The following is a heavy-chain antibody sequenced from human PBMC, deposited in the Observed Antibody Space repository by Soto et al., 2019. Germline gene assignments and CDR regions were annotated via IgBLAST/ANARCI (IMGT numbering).Heavy chain of an antibody. V-gene: IGHV4-30-4*01. CDR2: IYYIGST. CDR1: GRSISSGDYY. J-gene: IGHJ6*02. Sequence: QVQLQESGPGLVKPSQTLSLTCTVSGRSISSGDYYWSWIRQPPGKGLEWIGYIYYIGSTYYNPSLKSRVTISVDTSKTQCSLKLSSVTAADTAVYYCARVPTRLGYYYYYGMDVWGQGTTVTVSS. CDR3: ARVPTRLGYYYYYGMDV.